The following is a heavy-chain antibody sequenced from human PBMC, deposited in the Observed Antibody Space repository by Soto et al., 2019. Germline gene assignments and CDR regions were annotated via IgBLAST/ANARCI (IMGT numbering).Heavy chain of an antibody. D-gene: IGHD3-10*01. Sequence: GGSLRLSCAASGFTFSCSQMTWVRQAPGEAQGFRRVRSDGRRAGKECRSRCRPNHSKDNSKNTVYLQMNSLRAEDTAVYYCARLGPYASGTYSFRHNRFDPWGQGTLVTVSS. CDR1: GFTFSCSQ. CDR3: ARLGPYASGTYSFRHNRFDP. J-gene: IGHJ5*02. CDR2: RSDGRRA. V-gene: IGHV3-33*08.